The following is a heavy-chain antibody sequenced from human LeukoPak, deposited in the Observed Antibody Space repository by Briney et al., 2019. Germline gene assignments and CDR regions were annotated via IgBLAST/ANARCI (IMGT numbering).Heavy chain of an antibody. CDR2: IYYSGST. Sequence: SETLSLTCTVSGGSITSYYWSWIRQPPGKGLEWIGYIYYSGSTNFNPSLKGRVNISVDTSEKQFSLKVTSVSAADTAVYYCARGPTGFYFDQWGQGTLVTVSS. CDR3: ARGPTGFYFDQ. CDR1: GGSITSYY. D-gene: IGHD1-14*01. V-gene: IGHV4-59*01. J-gene: IGHJ4*02.